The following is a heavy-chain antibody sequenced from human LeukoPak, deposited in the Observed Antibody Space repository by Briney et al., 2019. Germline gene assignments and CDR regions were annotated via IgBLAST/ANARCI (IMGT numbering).Heavy chain of an antibody. V-gene: IGHV1-69*05. J-gene: IGHJ4*02. D-gene: IGHD2-2*01. CDR2: IIPMFGTA. CDR1: GGSFNNYA. CDR3: ARGIILAFCSSTSCPTRFDY. Sequence: GASVKVSCKASGGSFNNYAITWVRQAPGQGLEWMGGIIPMFGTANYAQKFQGRVTISTDESTSTAYMELSSLKSDDTAVYYCARGIILAFCSSTSCPTRFDYWGQGTLVTVSS.